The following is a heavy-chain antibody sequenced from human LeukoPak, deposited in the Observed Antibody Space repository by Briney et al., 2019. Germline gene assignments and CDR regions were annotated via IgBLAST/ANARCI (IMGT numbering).Heavy chain of an antibody. V-gene: IGHV4-4*07. CDR2: IYTSGST. CDR3: AREEDYGSGSYSPNFDY. J-gene: IGHJ4*02. D-gene: IGHD3-10*01. Sequence: PSETLSFTCTVSGGPVSSYYWSWIRQPAGKGLEWIGHIYTSGSTNYNPSLRSRVTMSVDTSKNLFSLKLSSVTAADTAVYYCAREEDYGSGSYSPNFDYWGQGTLVTVSS. CDR1: GGPVSSYY.